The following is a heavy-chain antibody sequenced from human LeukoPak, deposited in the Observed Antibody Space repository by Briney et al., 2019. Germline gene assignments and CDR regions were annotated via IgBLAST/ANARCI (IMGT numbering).Heavy chain of an antibody. CDR2: ITYDGSNK. CDR3: AKEETGSWNEYFQH. CDR1: GFTFSSYG. D-gene: IGHD6-13*01. V-gene: IGHV3-30*18. J-gene: IGHJ1*01. Sequence: PGRSLRLSCAASGFTFSSYGMHWVRQAPGKGLEGVAVITYDGSNKYYADSVKGRFTISRDNSKNTLYLQMNSLRAEDTAVYYCAKEETGSWNEYFQHWGQGTLVTVSS.